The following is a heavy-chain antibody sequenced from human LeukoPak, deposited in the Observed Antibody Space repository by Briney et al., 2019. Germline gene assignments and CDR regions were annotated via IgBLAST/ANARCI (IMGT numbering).Heavy chain of an antibody. D-gene: IGHD3-3*01. Sequence: SGTLSLTCAVYGGSFSGYYWSWVRQPPGKGLEWMGEINHSGRTNYNLSLKSGGTILVDESKNQFSLKLSSVTAADTAVYYCARHWSGTSQFDYWGQGTLVTVSS. V-gene: IGHV4-34*01. CDR1: GGSFSGYY. CDR2: INHSGRT. CDR3: ARHWSGTSQFDY. J-gene: IGHJ4*02.